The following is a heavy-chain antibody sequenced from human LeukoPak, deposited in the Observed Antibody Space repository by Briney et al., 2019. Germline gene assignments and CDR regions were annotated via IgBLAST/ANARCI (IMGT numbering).Heavy chain of an antibody. D-gene: IGHD5-24*01. J-gene: IGHJ6*02. CDR2: INPNSGGT. Sequence: ASVKVSCKASGYTFTGYYMHWVRQAPGQGLEWMGWINPNSGGTNYAQKSQGRVTMTRDTSISTAYMELSRLRSDDTAVYYCARDTGWLQLRSSLHYGMDVWGQGTTVTVSS. CDR1: GYTFTGYY. V-gene: IGHV1-2*02. CDR3: ARDTGWLQLRSSLHYGMDV.